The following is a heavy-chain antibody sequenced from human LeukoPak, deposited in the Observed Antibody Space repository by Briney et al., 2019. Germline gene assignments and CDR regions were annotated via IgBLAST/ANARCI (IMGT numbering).Heavy chain of an antibody. D-gene: IGHD6-25*01. J-gene: IGHJ4*02. V-gene: IGHV1-2*02. CDR2: INPNSGGT. Sequence: ASVKVSCKASGYTFTGYYMHWVRQAPGQGLEWMGWINPNSGGTNYAQKLQGRVTMTRDTSISTAYMELSRLRSDDTAVYYCARLKRLSAKYGHFDYWGQGTLVTVSS. CDR3: ARLKRLSAKYGHFDY. CDR1: GYTFTGYY.